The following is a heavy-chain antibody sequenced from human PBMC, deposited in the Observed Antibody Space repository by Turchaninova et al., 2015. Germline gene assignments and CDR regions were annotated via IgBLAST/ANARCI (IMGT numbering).Heavy chain of an antibody. D-gene: IGHD3-16*01. Sequence: QLLESGGGLVQPGGSLRISCVASGFTFNTYALSCVRQAPGKGIPWVSTIRAGSIDTHYPDPVKGRFTISRDKSKNTVYLQMTSLRAEDTAFYYCARDVGGPHFDYWGQGTLATVSS. CDR1: GFTFNTYA. J-gene: IGHJ4*02. CDR2: IRAGSIDT. CDR3: ARDVGGPHFDY. V-gene: IGHV3-23*01.